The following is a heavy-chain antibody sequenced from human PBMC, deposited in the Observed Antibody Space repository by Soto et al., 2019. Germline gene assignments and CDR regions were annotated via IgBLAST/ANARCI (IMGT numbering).Heavy chain of an antibody. V-gene: IGHV1-8*01. CDR2: MNPNSGNT. D-gene: IGHD3-3*01. CDR3: AKEGDLHDFWSGYGLDV. Sequence: ASVKVFCKASGYTFTSYDINWVRQATGQGLEWMGWMNPNSGNTGYAQKFQGRVTMTRNTSISTAYMELSSLRAEDTAAYYCAKEGDLHDFWSGYGLDVWGQGTTVTVSS. J-gene: IGHJ6*02. CDR1: GYTFTSYD.